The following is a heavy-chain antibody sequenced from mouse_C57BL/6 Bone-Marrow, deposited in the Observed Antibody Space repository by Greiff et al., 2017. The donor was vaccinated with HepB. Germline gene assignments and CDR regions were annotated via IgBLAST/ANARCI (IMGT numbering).Heavy chain of an antibody. V-gene: IGHV1-69*01. Sequence: QVQLKQPGAELVMPGASVKLSCKASGYTFTSYWMHWVKQRPGQGLEWIGEIDPSDSYTNYNQKFKGKSTLTVDKSSSTAYMQLSSLTSEDSAVYYCARGPYWGQGTLVTVSA. CDR3: ARGPY. CDR1: GYTFTSYW. J-gene: IGHJ3*01. CDR2: IDPSDSYT.